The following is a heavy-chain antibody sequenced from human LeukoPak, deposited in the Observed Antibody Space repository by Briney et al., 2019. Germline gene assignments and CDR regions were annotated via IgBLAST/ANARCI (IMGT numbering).Heavy chain of an antibody. Sequence: PGGSLRLSCAASGFTFSSYGMHWVRQAPGKGLEWVAFIRYDGSNKYYADSVKGRFTISRDNSKNTLYLQMNSLRAEDTAVYYCAKDRVVPGSSFDYWGQGTLVTVSS. CDR1: GFTFSSYG. CDR3: AKDRVVPGSSFDY. J-gene: IGHJ4*02. CDR2: IRYDGSNK. V-gene: IGHV3-30*02. D-gene: IGHD2-2*01.